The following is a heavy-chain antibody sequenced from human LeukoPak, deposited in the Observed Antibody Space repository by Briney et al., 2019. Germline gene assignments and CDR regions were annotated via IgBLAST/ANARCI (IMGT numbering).Heavy chain of an antibody. CDR2: ISAYNGNT. D-gene: IGHD2-2*01. CDR1: GYTFTSYG. CDR3: ALIVVVPAAHDDAFDI. J-gene: IGHJ3*02. V-gene: IGHV1-18*01. Sequence: ASVNVSCKASGYTFTSYGISWVRQAPGQGLEWMGWISAYNGNTNYAQKLQGRVTTTTDTSTSTAYMELRSLRSDDTAVYYCALIVVVPAAHDDAFDIWGQGTMVTVSS.